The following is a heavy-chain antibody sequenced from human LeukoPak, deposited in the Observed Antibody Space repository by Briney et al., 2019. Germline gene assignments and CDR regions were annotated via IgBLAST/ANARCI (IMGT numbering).Heavy chain of an antibody. V-gene: IGHV1-2*02. J-gene: IGHJ4*02. CDR3: ARGDYDFWSGYPIYYFDY. D-gene: IGHD3-3*01. CDR2: INXNSGGT. Sequence: INXNSGGTNYAQKFQGTVTMTRDTSISTAYMELSRLRSDDTAVYYCARGDYDFWSGYPIYYFDYWGQGTLVTVSS.